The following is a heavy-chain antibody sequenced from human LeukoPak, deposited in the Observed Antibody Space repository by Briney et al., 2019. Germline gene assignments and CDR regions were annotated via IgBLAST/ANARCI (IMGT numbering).Heavy chain of an antibody. CDR3: ATSLVPAAEDGAFDI. V-gene: IGHV3-21*01. D-gene: IGHD2-2*01. J-gene: IGHJ3*02. Sequence: PGGSLRLSCAASGFTFSSYSMNWVRQAPGKGLEWVSSISSSSSYIYYADSVKGRFTISRDNAKNSPYLQMNSLRAEDTAVYYCATSLVPAAEDGAFDIWGQGTMVTVSS. CDR1: GFTFSSYS. CDR2: ISSSSSYI.